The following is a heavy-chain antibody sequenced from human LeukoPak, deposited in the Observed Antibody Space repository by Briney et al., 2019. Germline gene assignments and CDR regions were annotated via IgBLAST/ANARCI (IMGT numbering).Heavy chain of an antibody. D-gene: IGHD3-16*01. CDR2: INPNSGGT. CDR3: ARDLGGGNNWFDP. Sequence: ASVKVSCKASGYTFTGYYMHWVRQVPGQGLEWMGWINPNSGGTNYAQKFQGRVTMTRDTSISTAYMELSRLRSDDTAVYYCARDLGGGNNWFDPWGQGTLVTVSS. CDR1: GYTFTGYY. J-gene: IGHJ5*02. V-gene: IGHV1-2*02.